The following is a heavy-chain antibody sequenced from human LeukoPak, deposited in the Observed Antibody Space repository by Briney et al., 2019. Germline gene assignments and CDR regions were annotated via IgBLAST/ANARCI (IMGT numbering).Heavy chain of an antibody. V-gene: IGHV3-23*01. J-gene: IGHJ4*02. CDR2: IVGSGTST. D-gene: IGHD5-18*01. CDR3: AKHRGSSYGSLDY. CDR1: GFTFSSYA. Sequence: GGSLRLSCAASGFTFSSYAMSWVRQAPGKGLEWVSGIVGSGTSTYYADSVKGRFAVSRDNSKNTLYLQMKSLRVEDTAIYYCAKHRGSSYGSLDYWGQGILVTVSS.